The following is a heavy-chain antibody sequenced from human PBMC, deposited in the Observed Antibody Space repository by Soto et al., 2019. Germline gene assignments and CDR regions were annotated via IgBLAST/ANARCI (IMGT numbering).Heavy chain of an antibody. V-gene: IGHV1-3*01. Sequence: QVQLVQSGAEVKKPGASVKVSCEASGYTFSTYEMHWVRQAPGQRPEWMGWINGGNGKSKYSETLQGRVTFTRDTSASTAYMELTSLRSEDTAVYYCAGGGGATFTHYYYYMDVWGTGTTVTVSS. CDR1: GYTFSTYE. CDR2: INGGNGKS. J-gene: IGHJ6*03. D-gene: IGHD1-26*01. CDR3: AGGGGATFTHYYYYMDV.